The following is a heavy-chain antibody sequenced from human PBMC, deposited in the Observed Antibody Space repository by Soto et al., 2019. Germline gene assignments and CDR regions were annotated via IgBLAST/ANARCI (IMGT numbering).Heavy chain of an antibody. D-gene: IGHD6-13*01. J-gene: IGHJ4*02. Sequence: GGSLRLSCAASGFTFSSYAMSWVRQAPGKGLEWVSAISGSGGSTYYADSVKGRFTISRDKSKNTLYLQMNSLRAEDTALYYCAKSFSSNWYDYFDYWGQGSLVTVSS. CDR3: AKSFSSNWYDYFDY. CDR1: GFTFSSYA. CDR2: ISGSGGST. V-gene: IGHV3-23*01.